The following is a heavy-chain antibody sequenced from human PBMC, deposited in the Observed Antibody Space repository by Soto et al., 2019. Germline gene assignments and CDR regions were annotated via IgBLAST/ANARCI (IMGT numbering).Heavy chain of an antibody. Sequence: QVQLVESGGGVVQPGRSLILSCAASGFIFSNYVMYWVRQAPGKGLEWVAFMSYDGTTKYYADSVKGRFTISRDNSKNTLYLQMNNLRPEDTGVYYCAREVLWSRYFDYWGQGTLVTVSS. CDR1: GFIFSNYV. CDR3: AREVLWSRYFDY. CDR2: MSYDGTTK. D-gene: IGHD2-21*01. V-gene: IGHV3-30-3*01. J-gene: IGHJ4*02.